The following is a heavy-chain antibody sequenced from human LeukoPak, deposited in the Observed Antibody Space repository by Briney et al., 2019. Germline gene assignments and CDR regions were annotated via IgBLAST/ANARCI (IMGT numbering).Heavy chain of an antibody. Sequence: PSETLSLTCTVSGGSISSYYWSWIRQPPGKGLGWIGYGYYSGSTYYNPSLKSRVTISVDTSKKQFSLKLTSVTTADTAVYYCARGQDLRGSPTIYPFDYWGQGTLVTVSS. V-gene: IGHV4-59*01. CDR3: ARGQDLRGSPTIYPFDY. J-gene: IGHJ4*02. D-gene: IGHD3-9*01. CDR2: GYYSGST. CDR1: GGSISSYY.